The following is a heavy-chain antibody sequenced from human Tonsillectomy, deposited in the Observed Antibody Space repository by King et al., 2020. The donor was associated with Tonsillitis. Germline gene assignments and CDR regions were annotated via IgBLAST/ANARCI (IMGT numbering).Heavy chain of an antibody. V-gene: IGHV4-39*01. CDR3: ARYVSGTFDY. CDR2: MYYRGPI. CDR1: GGSMSSSDPY. D-gene: IGHD1-26*01. J-gene: IGHJ4*02. Sequence: LQLQESGPGVVKPSETLSLTCTVSGGSMSSSDPYWAWIRQPPGKGLEWVGFMYYRGPIFYNPSFKCRIPIPGGASENRFSLKLSSVTAADTAVYFCARYVSGTFDYWGQGALVTVSS.